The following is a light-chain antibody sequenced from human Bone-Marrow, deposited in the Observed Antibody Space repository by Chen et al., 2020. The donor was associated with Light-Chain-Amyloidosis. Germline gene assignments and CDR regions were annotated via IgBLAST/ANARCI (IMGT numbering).Light chain of an antibody. CDR2: DDS. CDR3: QVWDSSSDPPYV. J-gene: IGLJ1*01. V-gene: IGLV3-21*02. Sequence: SYVLTQPPSASVAPGQTARITCGGYNIGSKSVHGYQQKPGQAPVLVVFDDSDRPSGIPERLSGSNSENTATLTISRVEAGDEADYYCQVWDSSSDPPYVFGTGTKVTVL. CDR1: NIGSKS.